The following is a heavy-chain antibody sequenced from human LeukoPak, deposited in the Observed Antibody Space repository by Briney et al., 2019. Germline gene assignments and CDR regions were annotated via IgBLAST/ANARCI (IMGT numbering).Heavy chain of an antibody. CDR3: ARLTRAYYYDSSGYSRDNWFDP. CDR1: GGSISSSSYY. CDR2: IYYSGST. D-gene: IGHD3-22*01. Sequence: PSETLSLTCTVSGGSISSSSYYWGWIRQPPGKGLEWIGSIYYSGSTYYNPSLKSRVTISVDKSKNQFSLKLSSVTAADTAVYYCARLTRAYYYDSSGYSRDNWFDPWGQGTLVTVSS. J-gene: IGHJ5*02. V-gene: IGHV4-39*07.